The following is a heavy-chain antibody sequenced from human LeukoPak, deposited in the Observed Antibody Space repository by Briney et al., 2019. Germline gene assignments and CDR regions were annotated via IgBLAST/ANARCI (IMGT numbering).Heavy chain of an antibody. Sequence: GGSLRLSCKASGFTVGDYAMSWVRQDPRKWLVWVGFIRSKAYGGTTEYSASVKGRFTISKDDSKSIAYLQMNSLKTEDTDVYYCTSGIAAAGTHYWGQGTLVTISS. V-gene: IGHV3-49*04. J-gene: IGHJ4*02. CDR1: GFTVGDYA. CDR3: TSGIAAAGTHY. CDR2: IRSKAYGGTT. D-gene: IGHD6-13*01.